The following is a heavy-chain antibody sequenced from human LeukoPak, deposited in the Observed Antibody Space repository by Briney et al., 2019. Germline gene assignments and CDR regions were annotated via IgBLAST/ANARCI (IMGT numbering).Heavy chain of an antibody. CDR1: GFTFSSYW. D-gene: IGHD1-1*01. Sequence: GGSLRLSCAASGFTFSSYWMSWVRQAPGKGLEWVANIKQDGSEKHYVDSVKGRFTISRDNAKNSLYLQMNSLRAEDTAVHYCARRGVRWNDVSWFDPWGQGTLVTVSS. V-gene: IGHV3-7*01. CDR3: ARRGVRWNDVSWFDP. J-gene: IGHJ5*02. CDR2: IKQDGSEK.